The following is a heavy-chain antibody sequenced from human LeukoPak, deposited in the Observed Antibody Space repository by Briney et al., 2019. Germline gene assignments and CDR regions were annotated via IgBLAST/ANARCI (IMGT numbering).Heavy chain of an antibody. CDR2: ISPNSGGT. V-gene: IGHV1-2*02. J-gene: IGHJ4*02. CDR3: ARSLHFTAYYLDY. Sequence: ASVKVSCKASGYTFTGYYLHWVRQAPGQGLEWMGWISPNSGGTNYAQKFQGRVTMTRDTSISTAYMELNRLTSDDMATYYCARSLHFTAYYLDYWGQGTLVTVSS. CDR1: GYTFTGYY. D-gene: IGHD5-24*01.